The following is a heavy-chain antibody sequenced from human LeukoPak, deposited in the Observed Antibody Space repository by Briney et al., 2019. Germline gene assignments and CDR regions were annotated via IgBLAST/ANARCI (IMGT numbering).Heavy chain of an antibody. Sequence: GGSLRLSCAASGFTFSSYAMSWVRQAPGKGLEWVSAISGSGGSTYYADSVKGRFTISRDNSKNTLYLQMNSLRAEDTAVYYCAREQRPQGYSGSYNSHLDYWGQGTLVTVSS. CDR1: GFTFSSYA. J-gene: IGHJ4*02. CDR3: AREQRPQGYSGSYNSHLDY. CDR2: ISGSGGST. V-gene: IGHV3-23*01. D-gene: IGHD1-26*01.